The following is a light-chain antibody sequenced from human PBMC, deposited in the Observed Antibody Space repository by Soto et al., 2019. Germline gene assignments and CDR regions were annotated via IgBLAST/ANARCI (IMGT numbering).Light chain of an antibody. V-gene: IGKV3-20*01. Sequence: EIVMTRSPATLSVSPGERATLSCRASQSISNSLAWYQQKRGQAPRLLIYGVSSRATGIPDRFSGGGSGTDFTLTISRLEPEDFAVYYCQQYGSSPGTFGQGTKVDIK. CDR1: QSISNS. CDR2: GVS. J-gene: IGKJ1*01. CDR3: QQYGSSPGT.